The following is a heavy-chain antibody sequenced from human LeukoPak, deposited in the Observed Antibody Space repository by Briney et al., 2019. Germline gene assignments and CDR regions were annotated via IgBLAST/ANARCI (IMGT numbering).Heavy chain of an antibody. CDR2: ISGSGGST. CDR3: AKEGSVGYFDY. J-gene: IGHJ4*02. D-gene: IGHD3-10*01. CDR1: GGSFSGYY. Sequence: ETLSLTCAVYGGSFSGYYWSWVRQAPGKGLEWVSAISGSGGSTYYADSVKGRFTISRDNSKNTLYLQMNSLRAEDTAVYYCAKEGSVGYFDYWGQGTLVTVSS. V-gene: IGHV3-23*01.